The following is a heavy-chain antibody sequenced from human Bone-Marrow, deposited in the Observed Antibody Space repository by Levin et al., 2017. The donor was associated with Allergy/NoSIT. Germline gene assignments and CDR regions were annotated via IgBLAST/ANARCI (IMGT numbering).Heavy chain of an antibody. J-gene: IGHJ4*02. D-gene: IGHD3-16*01. V-gene: IGHV3-53*01. CDR2: IYSAGST. CDR3: ARGGPYGY. CDR1: GFTVSNNY. Sequence: PWGSLRLSCAVSGFTVSNNYMSWVRQAPGKGLEWVSVIYSAGSTYYADSVRGRFTISRDNSKNTLFLQMNSLRADDTAVYYCARGGPYGYWGQGTLVTVSS.